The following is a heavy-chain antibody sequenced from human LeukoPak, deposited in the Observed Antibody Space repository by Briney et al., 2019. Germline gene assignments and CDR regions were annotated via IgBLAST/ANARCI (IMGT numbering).Heavy chain of an antibody. V-gene: IGHV1-8*01. CDR1: GYTFTSYD. D-gene: IGHD3-9*01. CDR3: ARASLYFERSTPLDAFDI. J-gene: IGHJ3*02. Sequence: ASVKVSCKASGYTFTSYDINWVRQATGQGLEWMGWMNPNSGNTGYAQKFQGRVTMTRNTSISTAYMELSSLRSEDTAVYYCARASLYFERSTPLDAFDIWGQGTMVTVSS. CDR2: MNPNSGNT.